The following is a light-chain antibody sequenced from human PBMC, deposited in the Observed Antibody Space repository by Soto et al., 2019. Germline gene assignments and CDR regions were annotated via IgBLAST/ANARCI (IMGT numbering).Light chain of an antibody. CDR2: TVS. CDR3: MQRTYSPPT. CDR1: QSLVYSDGNAY. V-gene: IGKV2-30*01. J-gene: IGKJ1*01. Sequence: DVVMTQSPLSLPVTLGQPASISCRSSQSLVYSDGNAYLNWFQQRPGQSPRRLIYTVSNRDSGDPDRFSGSASGTHFTLKISRVEAEDLGVYYCMQRTYSPPTFGQGTKVEIK.